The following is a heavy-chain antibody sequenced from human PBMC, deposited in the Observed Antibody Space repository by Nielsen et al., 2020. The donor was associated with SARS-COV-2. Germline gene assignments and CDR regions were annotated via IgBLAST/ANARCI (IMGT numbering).Heavy chain of an antibody. D-gene: IGHD2-2*01. CDR3: AKAIDCSSTSCPNWFDP. J-gene: IGHJ5*02. V-gene: IGHV3-21*04. Sequence: GGSLRLSCAASGFTFSSYSMNWVRQAPGKGLEWVSSISSSSYYIYYADSVKGRFTISRDNAKNSLYLQMNSLRAEDTALYYCAKAIDCSSTSCPNWFDPWGQGTLVTVSS. CDR2: ISSSSYYI. CDR1: GFTFSSYS.